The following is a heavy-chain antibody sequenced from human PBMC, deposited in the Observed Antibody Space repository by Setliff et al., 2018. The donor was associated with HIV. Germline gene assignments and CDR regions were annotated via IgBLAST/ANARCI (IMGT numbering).Heavy chain of an antibody. D-gene: IGHD3-3*01. J-gene: IGHJ4*02. CDR2: VYHSGTT. CDR1: GYSISTAYY. Sequence: SETLSLTCAVSGYSISTAYYWCWIRQPPGKGLEWIGSVYHSGTTYYNPSLKSRFTISVDMSNNQFSLKVTSVTAADTAVYYCMRGRSITIFGVAYFDFWGQGTQVTVSS. CDR3: MRGRSITIFGVAYFDF. V-gene: IGHV4-38-2*01.